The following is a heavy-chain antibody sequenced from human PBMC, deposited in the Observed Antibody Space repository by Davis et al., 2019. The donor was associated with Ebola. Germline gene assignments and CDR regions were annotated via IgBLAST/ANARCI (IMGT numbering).Heavy chain of an antibody. J-gene: IGHJ6*02. CDR1: GYTFTSYY. D-gene: IGHD3-9*01. Sequence: ASVKVSCKTSGYTFTSYYMHWVRQAPGQGLEWMGIINPSGGSTSYAQKFQGRVTMTRDTSTSTVYMELSSLRSEDTAVYYCARDQDYDILTGYYMLDVWGQGTTVTVSS. V-gene: IGHV1-46*01. CDR2: INPSGGST. CDR3: ARDQDYDILTGYYMLDV.